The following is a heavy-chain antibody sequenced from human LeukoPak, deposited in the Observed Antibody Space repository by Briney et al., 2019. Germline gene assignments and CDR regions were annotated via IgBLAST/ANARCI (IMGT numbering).Heavy chain of an antibody. Sequence: SETLSLTCTVSGGSISSHYWSWIRQPPGKGLEWIGYIYYSGSTNYNPSLKSRVTISVDTSKNQFSLKLSSVTAADTAVYYCAREEYQLLRGYYYYYYMDVWGKGTTVTVSS. V-gene: IGHV4-59*11. CDR2: IYYSGST. CDR3: AREEYQLLRGYYYYYYMDV. J-gene: IGHJ6*03. CDR1: GGSISSHY. D-gene: IGHD2-2*01.